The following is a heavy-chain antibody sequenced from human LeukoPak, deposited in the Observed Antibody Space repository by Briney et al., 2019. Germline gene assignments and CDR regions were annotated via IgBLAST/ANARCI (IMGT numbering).Heavy chain of an antibody. V-gene: IGHV1-46*01. Sequence: ASVKVCCKASGYTFTSYYMHWVRQAPAQGLEWMGVINPSGGTTNYAQKFQGRVTITRDMSTSTVYMELSSLRSEDTAVYYCAISPEYYDSSGYYYPFDYWGQGTLVTVSS. D-gene: IGHD3-22*01. J-gene: IGHJ4*02. CDR2: INPSGGTT. CDR1: GYTFTSYY. CDR3: AISPEYYDSSGYYYPFDY.